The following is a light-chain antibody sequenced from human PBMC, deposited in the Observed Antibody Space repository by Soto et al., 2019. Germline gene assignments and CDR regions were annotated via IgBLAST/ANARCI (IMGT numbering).Light chain of an antibody. CDR3: ISYTSSSTWV. CDR1: SSDVGAYNY. J-gene: IGLJ3*02. V-gene: IGLV2-14*01. Sequence: QSALTQPASVSGSPGQSITIYCSGTSSDVGAYNYVSWYQQHPGKAPKLMIYEVSNRPSGVSDRFSGSRSGNTASLTISGLQAEDESDYYCISYTSSSTWVFGGGTKVTVL. CDR2: EVS.